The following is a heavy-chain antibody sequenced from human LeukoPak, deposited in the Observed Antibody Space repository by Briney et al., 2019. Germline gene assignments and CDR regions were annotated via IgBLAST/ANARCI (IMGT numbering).Heavy chain of an antibody. D-gene: IGHD4-23*01. V-gene: IGHV3-7*03. CDR1: GFTFTRYW. CDR3: AKSGNYVPGMDV. J-gene: IGHJ6*02. Sequence: GGSLRLSCAASGFTFTRYWMAWIRQTPGKGLEWLTNISQDGSEEYYADSVKGRFTISRDNSKNTLYLQMNSLRAEDTAVYYCAKSGNYVPGMDVWGQGTTVTVSS. CDR2: ISQDGSEE.